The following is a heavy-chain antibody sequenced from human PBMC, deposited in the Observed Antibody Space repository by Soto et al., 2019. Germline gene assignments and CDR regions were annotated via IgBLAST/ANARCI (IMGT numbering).Heavy chain of an antibody. CDR1: GSIFRGYG. CDR3: ASRCSRGSCYTQPDAFDI. V-gene: IGHV3-48*04. D-gene: IGHD2-15*01. J-gene: IGHJ3*02. CDR2: ISSSGSTI. Sequence: PGGTLRLSCAASGSIFRGYGMHWGRQARGKGLEWGSYISSSGSTIYYADSVKGRFTISRDHAKNSLYLQMNSLRAEDTAVYYCASRCSRGSCYTQPDAFDIWGQGTIVTVSS.